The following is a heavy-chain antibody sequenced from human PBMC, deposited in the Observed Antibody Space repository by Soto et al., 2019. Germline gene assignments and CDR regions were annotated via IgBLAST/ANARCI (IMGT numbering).Heavy chain of an antibody. J-gene: IGHJ6*02. CDR3: AREGRDEGMDV. V-gene: IGHV4-31*02. D-gene: IGHD2-15*01. CDR1: GGRMYSSGFS. CDR2: IYYSGST. Sequence: VFGGRMYSSGFSGTCKRQHPGKGLEWIVYIYYSGSTYYNPSLKSRVTISVDTSKNQCSLKLSSVTAADTAVYYCAREGRDEGMDVWGQGTTVTGSS.